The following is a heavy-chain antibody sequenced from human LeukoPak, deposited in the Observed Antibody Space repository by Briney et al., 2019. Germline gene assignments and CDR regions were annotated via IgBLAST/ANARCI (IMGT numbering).Heavy chain of an antibody. J-gene: IGHJ4*02. CDR3: ARRTFYDDSSGYHKRYYFDY. D-gene: IGHD3-22*01. V-gene: IGHV4-39*01. CDR1: GGSISSSSYY. CDR2: IYYSGST. Sequence: PSETLSLTSTVSGGSISSSSYYWGWIRQPPGKGLEWIGSIYYSGSTYYNPSLQSRVTISVDTSKNQFSLKLSSVTAADTAVYYCARRTFYDDSSGYHKRYYFDYWGQGTLVTVSS.